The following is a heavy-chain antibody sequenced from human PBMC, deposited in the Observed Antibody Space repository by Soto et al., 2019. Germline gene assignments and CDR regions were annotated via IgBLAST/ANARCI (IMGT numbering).Heavy chain of an antibody. D-gene: IGHD3-3*01. CDR1: GFSLSNARMG. Sequence: QVTLKESGPVLVKPTETLTLTCTVSGFSLSNARMGVSWIRQPPGKALEWLAHIFSNDEKSYSTSLKSRLTISKDTSKSQVVLTMTNRDPVDTATYYCARIRFGYDFWSGYYPYFDYWGQRTLVTVSS. CDR2: IFSNDEK. CDR3: ARIRFGYDFWSGYYPYFDY. V-gene: IGHV2-26*01. J-gene: IGHJ4*02.